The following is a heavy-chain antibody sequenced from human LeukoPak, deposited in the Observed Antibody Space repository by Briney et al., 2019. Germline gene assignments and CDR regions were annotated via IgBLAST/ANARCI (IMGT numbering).Heavy chain of an antibody. CDR1: GGSFSGYY. J-gene: IGHJ4*02. D-gene: IGHD4-17*01. CDR3: AREARLYGDYAPSFDY. V-gene: IGHV4-34*01. Sequence: SETLSLTCAVYGGSFSGYYWSWIRQPPGKGLEWIGEINHSGSTNYNPSLKSRVTISVDTSKNQFSPKLSSVTAADTAVYYCAREARLYGDYAPSFDYWGQGTLVTVSS. CDR2: INHSGST.